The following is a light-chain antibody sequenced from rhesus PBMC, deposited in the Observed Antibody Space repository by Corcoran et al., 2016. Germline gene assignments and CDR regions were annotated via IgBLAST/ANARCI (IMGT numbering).Light chain of an antibody. J-gene: IGKJ4*01. CDR1: QSVSSS. Sequence: EIVMTQSPATLSLSPGERATLSCRASQSVSSSFAWYHQKPGQAPKLLIYGASSRATGIPDRFSGSGSGTECTLTISSLEPEDFGVYYCQQDYSWPLTFGGGTKVELK. CDR3: QQDYSWPLT. CDR2: GAS. V-gene: IGKV3-42*02.